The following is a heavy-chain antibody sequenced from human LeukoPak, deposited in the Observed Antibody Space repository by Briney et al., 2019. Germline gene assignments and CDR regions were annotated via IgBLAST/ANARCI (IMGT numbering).Heavy chain of an antibody. CDR3: AKGRYFDY. CDR1: GGSFSGYY. V-gene: IGHV4-34*01. Sequence: SETLSLTCAVYGGSFSGYYWSWIRQPPGKGLEWIGSIYYSGSTYYNPSLKSRVTISVDTSKNQFSLKLSSVTAADTAVYYCAKGRYFDYWGQGTLVTVSS. CDR2: IYYSGST. J-gene: IGHJ4*02.